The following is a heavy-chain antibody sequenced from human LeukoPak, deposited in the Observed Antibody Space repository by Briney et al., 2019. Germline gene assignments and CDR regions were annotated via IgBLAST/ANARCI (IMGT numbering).Heavy chain of an antibody. Sequence: ASVKVSCKASGYTFTGYYMHWVRQAPGQGLEWMGWINPNSGGTNYAQKFQGRVTMTRDTSISTAYMELSRLRSDDTAVYYCATSGDYVWGSYSYYFDYWGQGTLVTVSS. CDR1: GYTFTGYY. CDR3: ATSGDYVWGSYSYYFDY. D-gene: IGHD3-16*01. CDR2: INPNSGGT. V-gene: IGHV1-2*02. J-gene: IGHJ4*02.